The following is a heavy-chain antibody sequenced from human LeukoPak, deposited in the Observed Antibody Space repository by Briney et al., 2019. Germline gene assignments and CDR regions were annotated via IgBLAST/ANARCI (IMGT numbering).Heavy chain of an antibody. J-gene: IGHJ4*02. Sequence: GGSLRLSCAASGFTFSSYSMNWVRQAPGKGLEWVSYISSSSTTIYYTDSVKGRFTISRDNAKNSLYLQMNSLRAEDTAVYYCARDPNIVVVPAAQNFDYWGQGTLVTVSS. CDR2: ISSSSTTI. CDR1: GFTFSSYS. V-gene: IGHV3-48*01. CDR3: ARDPNIVVVPAAQNFDY. D-gene: IGHD2-2*01.